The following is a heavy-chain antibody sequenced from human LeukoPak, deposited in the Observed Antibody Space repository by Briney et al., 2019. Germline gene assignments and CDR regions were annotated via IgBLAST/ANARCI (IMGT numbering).Heavy chain of an antibody. CDR1: GFIFSDYY. V-gene: IGHV3-11*01. J-gene: IGHJ4*02. CDR2: ISYSGSTI. D-gene: IGHD1-1*01. CDR3: AKAPPYKKYFDY. Sequence: PGGSLRLSCAASGFIFSDYYMTWIRQAPGKGLEWVSYISYSGSTIYYADSVKGRFTISRDNSKNTLYLQMNSLRAEDTAVYYCAKAPPYKKYFDYWGQGTLVTVSS.